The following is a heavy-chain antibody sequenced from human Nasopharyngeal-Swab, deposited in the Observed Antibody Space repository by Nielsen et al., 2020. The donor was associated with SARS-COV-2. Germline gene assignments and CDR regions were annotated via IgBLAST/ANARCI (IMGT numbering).Heavy chain of an antibody. CDR1: GFTFNSYA. J-gene: IGHJ4*02. V-gene: IGHV3-23*01. CDR3: AKRSGLVADY. CDR2: ISDSGDNT. D-gene: IGHD3-3*01. Sequence: GESLKISCAASGFTFNSYAMSWVRQAPGKGLEWVSTISDSGDNTYYADSVKGRFTISRDNSKNTLYLQMNSLRAEDTAVYYCAKRSGLVADYWGQGTLVTVSS.